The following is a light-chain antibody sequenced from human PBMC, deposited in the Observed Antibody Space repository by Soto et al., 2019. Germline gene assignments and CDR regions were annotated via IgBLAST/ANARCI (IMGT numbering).Light chain of an antibody. CDR1: QGISNW. Sequence: DIQMTQSPSSVSASVGDRVTITCRASQGISNWLAWYQQQPGKAPKLLIYGASSLQSGVPSRFSGGGSGTHFALIIGSLQPEDFATYYCQQANTFLPLTFGGGTKVEI. J-gene: IGKJ4*02. CDR2: GAS. V-gene: IGKV1-12*01. CDR3: QQANTFLPLT.